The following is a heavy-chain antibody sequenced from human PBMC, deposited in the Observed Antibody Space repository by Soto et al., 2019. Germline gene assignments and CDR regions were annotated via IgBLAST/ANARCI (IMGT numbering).Heavy chain of an antibody. Sequence: EVQLLESGGDLVQPGDSLTLSCADSGFTFSDYAMTWVRQATGKGLEWVSVIGGRGDGIEYADSVKGGFTVSRDNSRDTLYLRMNSLRAEDTATYYCAKYMVQSATRVFDYWGQGALVSVSS. CDR1: GFTFSDYA. J-gene: IGHJ4*02. D-gene: IGHD2-8*01. CDR2: IGGRGDGI. CDR3: AKYMVQSATRVFDY. V-gene: IGHV3-23*01.